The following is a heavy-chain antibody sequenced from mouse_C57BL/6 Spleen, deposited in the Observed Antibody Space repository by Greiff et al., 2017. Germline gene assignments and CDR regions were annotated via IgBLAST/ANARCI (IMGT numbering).Heavy chain of an antibody. D-gene: IGHD2-4*01. CDR3: ARAVRDYDEDYAMDY. Sequence: LVESDAELVKPGASVKISCKVSGYTFTDHTIHWMKQRPEQGLEWIGYIYPRDGSTKYNEKFKGKATLTADKSSSTAYMQLNSLTSEDSAVYFCARAVRDYDEDYAMDYWGQGTSVTVSS. CDR2: IYPRDGST. J-gene: IGHJ4*01. CDR1: GYTFTDHT. V-gene: IGHV1-78*01.